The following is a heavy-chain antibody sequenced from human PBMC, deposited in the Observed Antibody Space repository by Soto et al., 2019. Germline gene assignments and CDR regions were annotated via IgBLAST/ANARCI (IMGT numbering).Heavy chain of an antibody. J-gene: IGHJ4*02. D-gene: IGHD3-10*01. V-gene: IGHV3-33*01. Sequence: QVQLVESGGGVVQPGRSLRLSCAASGFTFSSYGMHWVRQAPGKGLEWVAVIWYDGSNKYYADSVKGRFTISRDNSKNTLYLQMNSLRAEDTAVYYCARRSGSGSYRYYFDYWGQGTLVTVSS. CDR2: IWYDGSNK. CDR1: GFTFSSYG. CDR3: ARRSGSGSYRYYFDY.